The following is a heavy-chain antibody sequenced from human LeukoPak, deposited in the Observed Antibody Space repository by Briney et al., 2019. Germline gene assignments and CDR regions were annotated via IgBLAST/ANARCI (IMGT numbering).Heavy chain of an antibody. CDR2: ISGSGGST. J-gene: IGHJ4*02. Sequence: PGGSLRLSCAASGFTFSSYAMSWVRQAPGKGLEWVSAISGSGGSTYYADSVKGRFTISRENAKNSLYLQMNSLRAGDTAVYYCARGSIARVFSSTLFDYWGQGTLVTVSS. D-gene: IGHD2-2*01. CDR1: GFTFSSYA. V-gene: IGHV3-23*01. CDR3: ARGSIARVFSSTLFDY.